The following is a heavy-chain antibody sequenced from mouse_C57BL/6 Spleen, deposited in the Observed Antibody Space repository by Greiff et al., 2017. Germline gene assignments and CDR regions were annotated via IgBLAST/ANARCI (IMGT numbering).Heavy chain of an antibody. J-gene: IGHJ4*01. CDR1: GFNIKDYY. CDR3: ARWHGNYDYAMDY. D-gene: IGHD2-1*01. CDR2: IDPEDGET. V-gene: IGHV14-2*01. Sequence: EVKLMESGAELVKPGASVKLSCTASGFNIKDYYMHWVKQRTEQGLEWIGRIDPEDGETKYAPKFQGKATITADTSANTAYLQLSSLTSEDTAVYYCARWHGNYDYAMDYWGQGTSVTVSS.